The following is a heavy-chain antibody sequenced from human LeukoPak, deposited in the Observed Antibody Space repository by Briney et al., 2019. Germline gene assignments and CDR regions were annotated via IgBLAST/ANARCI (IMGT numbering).Heavy chain of an antibody. J-gene: IGHJ5*01. CDR3: AREGLTSVIAFDS. CDR1: GFTFSYYT. Sequence: GGSLRLSCAASGFTFSYYTMHWVRQAPGKGLEWVSSISGTSKYIYYEDSLKGRFTVSRDNADNSLSLHIASLRGDDTAVYYCAREGLTSVIAFDSWGQVTLVTVSS. D-gene: IGHD2-15*01. V-gene: IGHV3-21*01. CDR2: ISGTSKYI.